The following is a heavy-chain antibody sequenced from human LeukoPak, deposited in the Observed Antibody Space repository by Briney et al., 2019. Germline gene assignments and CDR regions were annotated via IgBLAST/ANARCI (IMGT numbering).Heavy chain of an antibody. D-gene: IGHD5-18*01. V-gene: IGHV4-39*01. J-gene: IGHJ6*02. Sequence: SETLSLTCTVSGGSISSSSYYWGWIRQPPGKGLEWIGSIYYSGSTYYNPSLKSRVTISVDTSKNQFSLKLSSVTAADTAVYYCARMRGVSRGYRYGPGGMDVWGQGTTVTVSS. CDR2: IYYSGST. CDR3: ARMRGVSRGYRYGPGGMDV. CDR1: GGSISSSSYY.